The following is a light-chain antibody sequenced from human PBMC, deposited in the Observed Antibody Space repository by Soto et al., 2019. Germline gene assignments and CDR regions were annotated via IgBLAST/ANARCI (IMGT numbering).Light chain of an antibody. V-gene: IGLV3-21*02. CDR3: HVWDSSSDHYV. CDR2: DDS. J-gene: IGLJ1*01. CDR1: NIGGKS. Sequence: SYELTQPPSVSVAPGQTARITWGGNNIGGKSVHWYQQKPGQAPVLVVYDDSDRPSGIPDRFSGSNSGDTATLTIRRVEAGDEADYYCHVWDSSSDHYVFGTGTKV.